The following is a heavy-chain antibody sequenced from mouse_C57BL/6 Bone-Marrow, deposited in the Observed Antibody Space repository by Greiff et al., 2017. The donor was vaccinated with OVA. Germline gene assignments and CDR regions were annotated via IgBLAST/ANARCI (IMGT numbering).Heavy chain of an antibody. V-gene: IGHV1-69*01. CDR2: IDPSDSYT. CDR1: GYTFTSYW. CDR3: ARYLRLWERWYFDD. J-gene: IGHJ1*03. D-gene: IGHD4-1*01. Sequence: QVQLQQPGAELVMPGASVKLSCKASGYTFTSYWMHWVQQRPGQGLEWIGEIDPSDSYTNYNQKFKGKSTLTVDKSSSTAYMQLSSLTSEDSAVDYCARYLRLWERWYFDDWGTGTTVTVSA.